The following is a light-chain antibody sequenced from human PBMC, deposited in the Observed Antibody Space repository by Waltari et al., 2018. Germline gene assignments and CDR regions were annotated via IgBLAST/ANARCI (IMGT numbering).Light chain of an antibody. Sequence: QSALTQPASVSGSPGQSLTISCTGTDSDVGAYDFVSWYQQHPGQAPPLIIYEVSNRPSGISNRFSASKSGNTASLTISGLQAEDEADYYCSSYTTSSAPGVFGTGTRVTVL. J-gene: IGLJ1*01. CDR3: SSYTTSSAPGV. V-gene: IGLV2-14*01. CDR2: EVS. CDR1: DSDVGAYDF.